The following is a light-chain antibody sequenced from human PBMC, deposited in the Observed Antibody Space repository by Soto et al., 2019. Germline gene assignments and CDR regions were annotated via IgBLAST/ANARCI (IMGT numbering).Light chain of an antibody. CDR2: DVS. Sequence: QSALTQPRSVSGSPGQSVTISCTGTSSDVGGYNYVSWYQQHPGKAPKLMMYDVSKRPSGVPDRFSGSKSGNTASLTISGIQAEDEADYYCCSYAGSYVFGTGTKLTVL. V-gene: IGLV2-11*01. CDR3: CSYAGSYV. CDR1: SSDVGGYNY. J-gene: IGLJ1*01.